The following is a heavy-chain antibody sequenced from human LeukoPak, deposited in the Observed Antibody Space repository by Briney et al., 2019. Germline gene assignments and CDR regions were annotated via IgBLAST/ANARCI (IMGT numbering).Heavy chain of an antibody. J-gene: IGHJ6*04. CDR2: ISSSGSTI. CDR3: AELGITMIGGV. CDR1: GLSFSDYS. V-gene: IGHV3-48*04. D-gene: IGHD3-10*02. Sequence: GGSLRLSCTASGLSFSDYSMNWVRQAPGKGLEWVSYISSSGSTIYYADSVKGRFTISRDNAKNSLYLQMNSLRAEDTAVYYCAELGITMIGGVWGKGTTVTISS.